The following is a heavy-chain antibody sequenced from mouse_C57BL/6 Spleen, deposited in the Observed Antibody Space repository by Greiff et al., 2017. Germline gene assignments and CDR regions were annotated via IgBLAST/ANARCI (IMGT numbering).Heavy chain of an antibody. CDR1: GYTFTSYW. D-gene: IGHD2-5*01. CDR3: ARLDSNYDFAY. CDR2: IDPSDSYT. Sequence: VQLQQSGAELVMPGASVKLSCKASGYTFTSYWMHWVKQRPGQGLEWIGEIDPSDSYTNYNQKFKGKSTLTVDKSSSTAYMQLSSLTSEDSAVYYCARLDSNYDFAYWGQGTLVTVSA. J-gene: IGHJ3*01. V-gene: IGHV1-69*01.